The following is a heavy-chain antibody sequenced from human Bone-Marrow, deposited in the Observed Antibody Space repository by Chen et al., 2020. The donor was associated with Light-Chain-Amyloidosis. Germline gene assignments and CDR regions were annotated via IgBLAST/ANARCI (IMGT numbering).Heavy chain of an antibody. CDR3: ARHCIPSAPYYSYMDV. J-gene: IGHJ6*03. CDR1: GDPVTSRYY. CDR2: TFYGGAT. V-gene: IGHV4-39*01. Sequence: ESGPRLVRVTEALPLTCTVSGDPVTSRYYCGGVRPSPGKGQGCIGNTFYGGATHYNPSLHSLVSTSIAASKNQVSLRLTPVTAADTATYFCARHCIPSAPYYSYMDVRGNATTVTVSS.